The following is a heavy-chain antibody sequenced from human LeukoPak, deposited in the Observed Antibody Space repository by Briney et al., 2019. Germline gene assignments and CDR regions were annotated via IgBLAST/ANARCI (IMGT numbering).Heavy chain of an antibody. Sequence: PSETLSLTCAVYGGSFSGYYWSWIRQPPGKGLEWIGEINHSGSTNYNPSLKSRVTISVDTSKNQFSLKLTSVTAADTAVYFCASSGNYYFTLDYWGQGTLVTVSS. CDR3: ASSGNYYFTLDY. CDR2: INHSGST. J-gene: IGHJ4*02. D-gene: IGHD3-10*01. CDR1: GGSFSGYY. V-gene: IGHV4-34*01.